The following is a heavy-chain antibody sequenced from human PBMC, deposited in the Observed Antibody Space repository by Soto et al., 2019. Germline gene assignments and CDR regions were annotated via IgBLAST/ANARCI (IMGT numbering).Heavy chain of an antibody. CDR1: GDSISSFY. CDR3: ATGSDHMVATPLN. Sequence: SETLSLTCTVSGDSISSFYWYWIRQPPGKGLEWIGYIYYSGNTNSNPSLKSRVSMSADTSKSQFSLKLRSVSAADTAVYYCATGSDHMVATPLNWGQGTLVTVSS. J-gene: IGHJ4*02. CDR2: IYYSGNT. D-gene: IGHD5-12*01. V-gene: IGHV4-59*01.